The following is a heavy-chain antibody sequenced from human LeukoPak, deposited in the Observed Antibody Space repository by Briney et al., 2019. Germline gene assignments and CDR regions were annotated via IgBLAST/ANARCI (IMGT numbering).Heavy chain of an antibody. V-gene: IGHV3-7*01. Sequence: GGSLRLSCAASGFTFSSYWMSWVRQAPGKGLEWVANIKQDGSEKNYVDSLKGRFTISRDNAKSSLFLQMNSLRAEDTAVYYCASLGGSYYDTSDNPWGQGTLVTVSS. CDR3: ASLGGSYYDTSDNP. J-gene: IGHJ5*02. CDR1: GFTFSSYW. D-gene: IGHD3-22*01. CDR2: IKQDGSEK.